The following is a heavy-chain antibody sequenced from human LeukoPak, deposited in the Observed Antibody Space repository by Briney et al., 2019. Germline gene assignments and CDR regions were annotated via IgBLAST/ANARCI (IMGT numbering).Heavy chain of an antibody. J-gene: IGHJ6*02. Sequence: GGSLRLSCAASGFTFSSYGMHWDRQAPGKGLEWVAVIWYDGSNKYYADSVKGRFTISRDNSKNTLYLQMNSLRAEDTAVYYCARDYDSSGYYLYYYYYYGMDVWGQGTTVTVSS. CDR1: GFTFSSYG. V-gene: IGHV3-33*01. CDR3: ARDYDSSGYYLYYYYYYGMDV. CDR2: IWYDGSNK. D-gene: IGHD3-22*01.